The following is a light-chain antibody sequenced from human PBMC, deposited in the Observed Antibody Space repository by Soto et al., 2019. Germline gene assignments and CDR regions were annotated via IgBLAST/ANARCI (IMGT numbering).Light chain of an antibody. V-gene: IGKV3-15*01. CDR2: GAS. J-gene: IGKJ2*01. Sequence: EIVMTQSPATLSVSPGERATLSCRASQSVSSNLAWYQQKPGQAPRLLIYGASTRATGIPARFSGSGSGTEFTLHISSLQAEDFAVYYCQHYNNWPALYTFGQGTKLEIK. CDR3: QHYNNWPALYT. CDR1: QSVSSN.